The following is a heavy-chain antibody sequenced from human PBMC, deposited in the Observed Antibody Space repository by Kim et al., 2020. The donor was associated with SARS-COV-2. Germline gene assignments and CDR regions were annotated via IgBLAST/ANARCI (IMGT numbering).Heavy chain of an antibody. Sequence: GGSLRLSCAASGFAFGSYAMHWVRQAPGKGLEWVAIISLDGKNQYYADSVKGRFTISRDNSKNTMFLRLSGLRSEDTAIYYCVRGPMLIGYDSWQRMVHYNGMDVWGQGTTVTVS. D-gene: IGHD3-9*01. CDR1: GFAFGSYA. J-gene: IGHJ6*02. CDR3: VRGPMLIGYDSWQRMVHYNGMDV. V-gene: IGHV3-30*04. CDR2: ISLDGKNQ.